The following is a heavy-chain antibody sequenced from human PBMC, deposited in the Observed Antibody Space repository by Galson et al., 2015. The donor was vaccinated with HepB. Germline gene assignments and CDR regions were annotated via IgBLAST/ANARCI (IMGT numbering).Heavy chain of an antibody. Sequence: CAISGDSVSSNSAAWNWIRQSPSRGLEWLGRTYYRSKWYNDYAVSVKGRITINPDTSKNQFSLQLNSVTPEDTAVYYCARFYDSSDYGDYWGQGTLVTVSS. J-gene: IGHJ4*02. V-gene: IGHV6-1*01. CDR2: TYYRSKWYN. CDR3: ARFYDSSDYGDY. CDR1: GDSVSSNSAA. D-gene: IGHD3-22*01.